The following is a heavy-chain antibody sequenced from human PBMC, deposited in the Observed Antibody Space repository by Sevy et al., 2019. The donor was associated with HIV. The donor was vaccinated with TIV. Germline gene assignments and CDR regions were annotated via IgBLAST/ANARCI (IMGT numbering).Heavy chain of an antibody. D-gene: IGHD3-10*01. CDR3: ARVKSPYGSGSYFENSNWFDP. CDR2: ISSSSSYI. Sequence: GVSLRLSCAASGFTFSSYSMNWVRQAPGKGLEWVSSISSSSSYIYYADSVKGRFTVSRDNAKNSLYLQMNSLRAEDTAVYYCARVKSPYGSGSYFENSNWFDPWGQGTLVTVSS. CDR1: GFTFSSYS. V-gene: IGHV3-21*01. J-gene: IGHJ5*02.